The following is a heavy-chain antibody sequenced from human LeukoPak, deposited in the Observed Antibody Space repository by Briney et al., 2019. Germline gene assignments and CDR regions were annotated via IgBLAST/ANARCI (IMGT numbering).Heavy chain of an antibody. CDR2: ISWNSGSI. J-gene: IGHJ4*02. D-gene: IGHD3-10*01. CDR3: AKDTSIYYGSGSFDY. Sequence: PGGSLRLSCAASGFTFDDYAMHWVRQAPGKGLEWVSGISWNSGSIGYADSVEGRFTISRDNAKNSLYLQMNSLRAEDTALYYCAKDTSIYYGSGSFDYWGQGTLVTVSS. V-gene: IGHV3-9*01. CDR1: GFTFDDYA.